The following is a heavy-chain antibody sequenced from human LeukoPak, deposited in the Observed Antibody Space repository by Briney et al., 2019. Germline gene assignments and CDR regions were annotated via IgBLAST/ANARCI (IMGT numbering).Heavy chain of an antibody. Sequence: PGGSLRLSCAASGFTFTNYAMSWVRQAPGKGLEWVSSISNIGGGTYYADSVKSRFTISRDNSKNTLYLQMNILRAEDTAEYYCAKGGGGGAFDIWGQGTMVTVSS. CDR2: ISNIGGGT. CDR3: AKGGGGGAFDI. CDR1: GFTFTNYA. V-gene: IGHV3-23*01. J-gene: IGHJ3*02. D-gene: IGHD3-3*01.